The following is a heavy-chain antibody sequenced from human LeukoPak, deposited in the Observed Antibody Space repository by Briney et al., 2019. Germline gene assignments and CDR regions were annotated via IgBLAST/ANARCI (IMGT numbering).Heavy chain of an antibody. D-gene: IGHD6-19*01. CDR1: GFTFSSYS. Sequence: GGSLRLSCAASGFTFSSYSMNWVRQAPGKGLEWVSSISSSSSYIYYADSVKGRFTISRDNAKNLLYLQMNSLRAEDTAVYYCARDRLEAVADDDYFDYWGQGTLVTVSS. V-gene: IGHV3-21*01. CDR2: ISSSSSYI. CDR3: ARDRLEAVADDDYFDY. J-gene: IGHJ4*02.